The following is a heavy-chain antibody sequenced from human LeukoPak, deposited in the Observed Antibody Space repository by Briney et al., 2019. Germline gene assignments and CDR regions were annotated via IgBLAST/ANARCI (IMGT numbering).Heavy chain of an antibody. V-gene: IGHV4-39*07. CDR2: IYHSGST. D-gene: IGHD2-2*01. CDR3: AREGSSTSSTYDY. Sequence: SETLSLTCTVSGGSISSSSYYWGWIRQPPGKGLEWIGSIYHSGSTYYNPSLKSRVTISVDTSKNQFSLKLSSVTAADTAVYYCAREGSSTSSTYDYWGQGTLVAVSS. CDR1: GGSISSSSYY. J-gene: IGHJ4*02.